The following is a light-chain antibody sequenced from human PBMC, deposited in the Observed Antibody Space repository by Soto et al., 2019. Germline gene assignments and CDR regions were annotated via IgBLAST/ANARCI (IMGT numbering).Light chain of an antibody. V-gene: IGLV2-14*01. J-gene: IGLJ3*02. CDR3: NSSATNNWV. Sequence: QSVLTQPASVSGSPGQSISISCSGTSTDVGSYNFVSWFQQRPGKVPRLILYDVSNRPSGVSNRFSGSKSGDTASLTISGLQPDDEADYYCNSSATNNWVFGGGTKLTVL. CDR1: STDVGSYNF. CDR2: DVS.